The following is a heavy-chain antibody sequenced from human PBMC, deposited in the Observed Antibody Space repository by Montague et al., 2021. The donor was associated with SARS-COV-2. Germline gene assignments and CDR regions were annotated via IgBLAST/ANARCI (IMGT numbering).Heavy chain of an antibody. D-gene: IGHD3-9*01. CDR1: GFSLSTSEVG. Sequence: VKPTQTLTLTCTFSGFSLSTSEVGVGWIRQPPGKAPEFLALIYGDDDNRYKSSLKSRLTITKVTSKNQVVLTMTNVDPVDTATYYCAHFGILRYFDPWGQGTLVTVSS. V-gene: IGHV2-5*02. J-gene: IGHJ5*02. CDR2: IYGDDDN. CDR3: AHFGILRYFDP.